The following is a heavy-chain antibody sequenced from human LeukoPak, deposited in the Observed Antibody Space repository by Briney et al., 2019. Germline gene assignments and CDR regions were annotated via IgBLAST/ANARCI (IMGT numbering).Heavy chain of an antibody. Sequence: SVKVSCKASGGTFSSYAISWVRQAPGQGLEWMGGIIPIFGTANYAQKFQGRVTITTDESTSTAYMELSSLRSEDTAVYYCARIVVVPAANNHDAFDIWGQGTMVTVSS. CDR3: ARIVVVPAANNHDAFDI. D-gene: IGHD2-2*01. J-gene: IGHJ3*02. CDR2: IIPIFGTA. CDR1: GGTFSSYA. V-gene: IGHV1-69*05.